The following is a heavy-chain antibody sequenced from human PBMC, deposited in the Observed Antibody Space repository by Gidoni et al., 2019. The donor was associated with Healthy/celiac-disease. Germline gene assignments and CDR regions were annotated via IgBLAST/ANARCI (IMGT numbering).Heavy chain of an antibody. CDR2: IKQDGSEK. J-gene: IGHJ4*02. Sequence: EVQLVESGGGLVQPGGSLRLSCAASGFTFSSYWMSWVRKAPGKGLEWVANIKQDGSEKYYVDSVKGRFTISRDNAKNSLYLQMNSLRAEDTAVYYCARDTHGYYDSSGYYFDYWGQGTLVTVSS. V-gene: IGHV3-7*03. CDR3: ARDTHGYYDSSGYYFDY. D-gene: IGHD3-22*01. CDR1: GFTFSSYW.